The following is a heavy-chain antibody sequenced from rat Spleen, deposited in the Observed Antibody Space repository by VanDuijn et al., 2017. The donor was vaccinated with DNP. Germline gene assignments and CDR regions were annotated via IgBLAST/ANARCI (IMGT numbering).Heavy chain of an antibody. D-gene: IGHD4-3*01. Sequence: EVQLVESGGGLVQPGRSLKLSCVVSGFTFSDYNMAWVRQAPKKGLEWVATILYDGSRTYYRDSVKGRFTISRDNAKSTLYLQMDSLRSEDTATYYCAPGSYRFDYWGQGTLVTVSS. CDR1: GFTFSDYN. V-gene: IGHV5S10*01. CDR3: APGSYRFDY. CDR2: ILYDGSRT. J-gene: IGHJ3*01.